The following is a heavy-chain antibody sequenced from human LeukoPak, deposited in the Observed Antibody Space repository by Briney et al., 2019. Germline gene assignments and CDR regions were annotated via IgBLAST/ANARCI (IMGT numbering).Heavy chain of an antibody. J-gene: IGHJ5*02. D-gene: IGHD2-15*01. CDR2: VYYNGAT. Sequence: SETLSLTCTVSGGTVSGYYWSWIRQPPGKGLEWIGYVYYNGATHYNPSLKSRVTISIDTSNNQFSLKMSSVIAADTAVYYCVRAVDGGCFDPWGQGTLVTVSS. CDR3: VRAVDGGCFDP. V-gene: IGHV4-59*02. CDR1: GGTVSGYY.